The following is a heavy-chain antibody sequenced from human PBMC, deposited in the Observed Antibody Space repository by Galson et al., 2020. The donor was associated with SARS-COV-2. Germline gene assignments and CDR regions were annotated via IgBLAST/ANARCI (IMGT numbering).Heavy chain of an antibody. V-gene: IGHV3-30*04. J-gene: IGHJ5*02. CDR2: ITNDGRTK. D-gene: IGHD2-2*01. CDR3: ARSEPTVEGGCCSSTICLGWFDR. Sequence: TGGSLRLSCAASGFTFSSYAMHWVRQAPGKGLEWVAVITNDGRTKYYADSVKGRFTISRDNSKNTLYLQMNSLRAEDTAVYYCARSEPTVEGGCCSSTICLGWFDRWGQGTLVTVSS. CDR1: GFTFSSYA.